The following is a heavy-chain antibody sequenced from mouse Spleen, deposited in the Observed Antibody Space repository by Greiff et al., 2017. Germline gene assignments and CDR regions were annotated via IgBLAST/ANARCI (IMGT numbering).Heavy chain of an antibody. J-gene: IGHJ2*01. V-gene: IGHV1-69*01. Sequence: QVQLKQPGAELVMPGASVKLSCKASGYTFTSYWMHWVKQRPGQGLEWIGEIDPSDSYTNYNQKFKGKATLTVDKSSSTAYMQLSSLTSEDSAVYYCARCSSGYDWGQGTTLTVSS. D-gene: IGHD3-2*02. CDR3: ARCSSGYD. CDR2: IDPSDSYT. CDR1: GYTFTSYW.